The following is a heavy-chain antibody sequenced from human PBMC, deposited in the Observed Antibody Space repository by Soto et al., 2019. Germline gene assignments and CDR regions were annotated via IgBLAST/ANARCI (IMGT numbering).Heavy chain of an antibody. V-gene: IGHV4-34*01. Sequence: QVQLQQWGAGLLKPSETLSLTCAVYGGSFSGYYWSWIRQPPGKGLEWIGEINHSGSTNYNPSLQSRVTISVDTSKNQFSLKLSSVTAADTAVYYCARENRGYSIAAAVNWFDPWGQGTLVTVSS. J-gene: IGHJ5*02. CDR3: ARENRGYSIAAAVNWFDP. CDR1: GGSFSGYY. CDR2: INHSGST. D-gene: IGHD6-13*01.